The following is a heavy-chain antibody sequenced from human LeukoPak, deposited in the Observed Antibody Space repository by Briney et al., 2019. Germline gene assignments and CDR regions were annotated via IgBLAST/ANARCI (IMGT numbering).Heavy chain of an antibody. Sequence: ASVKVSCKASGYTFTVYYMHWVRQAPGQGLEWMGRINPNSGGTNYAQKFQGRVTMTRDTSISTAYMELSRLRSDDTAVYYCARRYCSGGSCPSAREVDPAVYYYGMDVWGQGTTVTVSS. CDR2: INPNSGGT. V-gene: IGHV1-2*06. J-gene: IGHJ6*02. CDR3: ARRYCSGGSCPSAREVDPAVYYYGMDV. CDR1: GYTFTVYY. D-gene: IGHD2-15*01.